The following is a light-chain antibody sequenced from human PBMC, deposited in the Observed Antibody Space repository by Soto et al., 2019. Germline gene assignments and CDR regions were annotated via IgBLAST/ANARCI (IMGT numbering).Light chain of an antibody. CDR3: SSYTSSSTLV. V-gene: IGLV2-14*01. CDR2: EVS. J-gene: IGLJ1*01. CDR1: STDVGGYNY. Sequence: QSVLTQPASVSGSPGQSITISCTGISTDVGGYNYVSWYQQHPGKAPKLMISEVSNRPSGVSNRFSGSKSGNTASLTISGLQAEDEADYYCSSYTSSSTLVFGTGTKVTVL.